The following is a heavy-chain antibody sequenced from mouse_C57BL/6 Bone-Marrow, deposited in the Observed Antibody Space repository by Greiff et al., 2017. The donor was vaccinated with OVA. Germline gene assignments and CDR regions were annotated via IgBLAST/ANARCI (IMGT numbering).Heavy chain of an antibody. V-gene: IGHV1-81*01. CDR3: ARSRGSSTWCAY. CDR2: IYPRSGNT. Sequence: QVQLKQSGAELARPGASVKLSCKASGYTFTSYGISWVKQRTGQGLEWIGEIYPRSGNTYYNEKFKGKATLTADKSSSTAYMELRSLTSEDSAVYFCARSRGSSTWCAYWGQGTLVTVSA. D-gene: IGHD1-1*01. CDR1: GYTFTSYG. J-gene: IGHJ3*01.